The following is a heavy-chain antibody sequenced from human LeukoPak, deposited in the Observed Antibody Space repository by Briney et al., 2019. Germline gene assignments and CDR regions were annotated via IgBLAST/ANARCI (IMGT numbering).Heavy chain of an antibody. CDR3: AKTSSSPDHYYYYGMDV. CDR1: GFTFSSYG. Sequence: GGSLRLSCAASGFTFSSYGMHWVRQAPGKGVEGVAVISYDGSNKYYADSVKGRFTISRDNSKNTLYLQMNSLRAEDTAVYYCAKTSSSPDHYYYYGMDVWGQGTTVTVSS. J-gene: IGHJ6*02. V-gene: IGHV3-30*18. D-gene: IGHD6-6*01. CDR2: ISYDGSNK.